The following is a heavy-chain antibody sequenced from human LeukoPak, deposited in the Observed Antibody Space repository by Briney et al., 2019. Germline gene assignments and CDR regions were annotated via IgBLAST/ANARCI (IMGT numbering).Heavy chain of an antibody. CDR2: ISYDGSNK. V-gene: IGHV3-30*18. CDR1: GFTFSSYG. Sequence: GGSLRLSCAASGFTFSSYGMHWVRQAPGKGLEWVAVISYDGSNKYYADSVKGRFTISRDNSKNTLYLQMNSLRAEDTAVYYCAKEHGPYYYYGMDVWGQGTTVTVSS. J-gene: IGHJ6*02. CDR3: AKEHGPYYYYGMDV.